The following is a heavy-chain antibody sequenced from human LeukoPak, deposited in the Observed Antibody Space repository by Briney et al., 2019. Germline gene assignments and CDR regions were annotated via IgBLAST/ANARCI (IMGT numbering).Heavy chain of an antibody. V-gene: IGHV3-48*04. J-gene: IGHJ4*02. CDR3: ARDGYCSGGSCYSAVDY. CDR2: ISRSSSTK. Sequence: PGGSLRLSCAASGFTFSTYSMNWVRQAPQKGLEWVSYISRSSSTKYYADSVKGRFTISRDNAKNSLYLQMNSLRAEDTAVYYCARDGYCSGGSCYSAVDYWGQGTLVTVSS. D-gene: IGHD2-15*01. CDR1: GFTFSTYS.